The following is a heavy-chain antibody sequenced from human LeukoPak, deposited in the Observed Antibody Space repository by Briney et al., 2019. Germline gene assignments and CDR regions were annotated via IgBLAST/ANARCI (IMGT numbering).Heavy chain of an antibody. CDR1: GFTVSSNY. CDR2: IYSGGST. D-gene: IGHD3-10*01. CDR3: ARDWVRGEDYYYYGMDV. J-gene: IGHJ6*02. V-gene: IGHV3-66*01. Sequence: GGSLRLSCAASGFTVSSNYMSWVRQAPGKGLEWVSVIYSGGSTYYADSVKGRFTISRDNSKNTLYLQMSSLRAEDTAVYYCARDWVRGEDYYYYGMDVWGQGTTVTVSS.